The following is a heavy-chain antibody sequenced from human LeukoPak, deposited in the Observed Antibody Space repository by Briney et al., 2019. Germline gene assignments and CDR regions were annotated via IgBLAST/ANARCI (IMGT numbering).Heavy chain of an antibody. CDR3: ARHFDGYKSFEN. V-gene: IGHV3-7*01. CDR2: IKQDGSEK. J-gene: IGHJ4*02. CDR1: GFTLSNYW. Sequence: GGSLRLSCAASGFTLSNYWMSWVRQAPGKGLEWVVNIKQDGSEKYYVDSVKGRLTISRDNAKNSLYLQMNSLRAEDTAVYYCARHFDGYKSFENWGQGTLVTVSS. D-gene: IGHD5-24*01.